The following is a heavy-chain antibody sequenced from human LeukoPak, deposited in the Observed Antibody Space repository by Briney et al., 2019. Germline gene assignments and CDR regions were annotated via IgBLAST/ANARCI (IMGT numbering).Heavy chain of an antibody. Sequence: GSLRLSCAASGFTFSDFYMSWIRQAPGKGLEWVSYIDSSGSTIWYADSVRGRFTISRDNARNSLYLQMNGLRAEDTAVYYCALLGNGAFDIWGQGTMATVSS. V-gene: IGHV3-11*04. CDR2: IDSSGSTI. CDR3: ALLGNGAFDI. J-gene: IGHJ3*02. D-gene: IGHD7-27*01. CDR1: GFTFSDFY.